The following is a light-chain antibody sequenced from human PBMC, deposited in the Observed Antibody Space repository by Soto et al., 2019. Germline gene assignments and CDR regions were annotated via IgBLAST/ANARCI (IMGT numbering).Light chain of an antibody. CDR1: QSTNKY. V-gene: IGKV1-5*03. CDR2: ETS. Sequence: DIQMTQSPSTLSASVGDRVTITCRASQSTNKYLAWYQQKPGKAPKLLIYETSSLENGVPSRFSGSGSGTKFTLTIASLQPDDFATYYCQQYNSYSITFGQGTRLEIK. J-gene: IGKJ5*01. CDR3: QQYNSYSIT.